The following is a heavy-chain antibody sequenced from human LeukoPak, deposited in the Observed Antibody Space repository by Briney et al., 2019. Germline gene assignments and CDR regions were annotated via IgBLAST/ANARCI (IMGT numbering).Heavy chain of an antibody. CDR2: FDPEDGET. Sequence: ASVKVSCKVSGYTLTELSMHWVRQAPGKGLEWMGGFDPEDGETIYAQKFQGRVTMTEDTSTDTAYMELSSLRSEDTAVYYCARAPVASYGDYPPTYYYYYIDVWGKGTTVTISS. CDR1: GYTLTELS. J-gene: IGHJ6*03. CDR3: ARAPVASYGDYPPTYYYYYIDV. V-gene: IGHV1-24*01. D-gene: IGHD4-17*01.